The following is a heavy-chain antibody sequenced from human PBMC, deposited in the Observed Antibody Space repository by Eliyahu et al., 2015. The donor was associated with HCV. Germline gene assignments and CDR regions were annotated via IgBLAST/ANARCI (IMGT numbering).Heavy chain of an antibody. D-gene: IGHD2-15*01. Sequence: QVQLQESGPGLVKPSQTLSLTCTVSGGSISSGDYYWSWIRXPPGKGLEWIGYIYYSGSTYYNPSLKSRVTISVDTSKNQFSLKLSSVTAADTAVYYCARAGLTGKSKPNKGYCSGGSCYSVDWFDPWGQGTLVTVSS. V-gene: IGHV4-30-4*01. CDR3: ARAGLTGKSKPNKGYCSGGSCYSVDWFDP. CDR1: GGSISSGDYY. CDR2: IYYSGST. J-gene: IGHJ5*02.